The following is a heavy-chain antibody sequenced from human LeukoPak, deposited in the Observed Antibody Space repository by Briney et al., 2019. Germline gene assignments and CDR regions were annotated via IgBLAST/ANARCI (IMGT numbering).Heavy chain of an antibody. CDR3: ARVCAARLRTVDY. Sequence: PSETLSLTCAVYGGSFSGYYWSWIRQPPGTGLEWIGEINHSGSTNYNPSLKSRVTISVDTSKNQFSLKLSSVTAADTAVYYCARVCAARLRTVDYWGQGTLVTVSS. J-gene: IGHJ4*02. CDR1: GGSFSGYY. CDR2: INHSGST. D-gene: IGHD6-6*01. V-gene: IGHV4-34*01.